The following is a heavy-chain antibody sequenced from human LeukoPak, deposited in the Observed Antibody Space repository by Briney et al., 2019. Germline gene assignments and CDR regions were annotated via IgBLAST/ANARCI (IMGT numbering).Heavy chain of an antibody. Sequence: SETLSLTCSVSSGSISTYYWSWIRQPPGKGLEWIGYIYSGSTDYNPSLRSRVTISVDTSKNQFSLKLSSVTAADTAIYYCARGFEYNYRYTFGYWGQGTLVTVSS. V-gene: IGHV4-59*01. CDR1: SGSISTYY. CDR3: ARGFEYNYRYTFGY. CDR2: IYSGST. J-gene: IGHJ4*02. D-gene: IGHD5-18*01.